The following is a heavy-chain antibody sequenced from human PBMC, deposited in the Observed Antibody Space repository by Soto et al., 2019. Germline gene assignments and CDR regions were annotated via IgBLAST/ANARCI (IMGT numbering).Heavy chain of an antibody. CDR2: IIPIFGTA. CDR3: ARSDKARPAYFDY. J-gene: IGHJ4*02. D-gene: IGHD2-21*02. Sequence: QVQLGQSGAEVHKPGSSVKVSCKASGGTFRSYAISWVRQAPGQGLEWMGGIIPIFGTANYAQKFQGRVTITADKYTSTAYMELSSMRSEDTAVYYCARSDKARPAYFDYWGQGTLVTVSS. CDR1: GGTFRSYA. V-gene: IGHV1-69*06.